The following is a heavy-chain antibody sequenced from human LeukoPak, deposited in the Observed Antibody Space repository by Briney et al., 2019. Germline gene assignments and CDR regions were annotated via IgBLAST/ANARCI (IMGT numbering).Heavy chain of an antibody. CDR1: GGSISSYY. CDR2: IYTSGST. V-gene: IGHV4-4*07. Sequence: PSETLSLTCTVSGGSISSYYWSWIRQPAGKGLEWVGRIYTSGSTNYYPSLKSRVPMSVDTSKNQFSLKLSAATAADTAVYYCARIEYSSSRSWFDPWGQGTLVTVSS. CDR3: ARIEYSSSRSWFDP. D-gene: IGHD6-6*01. J-gene: IGHJ5*02.